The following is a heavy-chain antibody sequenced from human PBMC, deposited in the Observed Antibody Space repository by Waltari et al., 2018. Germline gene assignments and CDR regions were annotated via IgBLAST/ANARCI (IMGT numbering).Heavy chain of an antibody. Sequence: QVQLVQSGAEVEKPGASVRVSCRASGYTFTNSGISWVRQVSGQGLEWMGWISAYNGTTNDAKRLQGRVTLTTDTSTSTAYLDLRSLKSDDTAIYYCGRVALGSGFGPYFYYGMDVWGQGTTVTVSS. CDR1: GYTFTNSG. CDR2: ISAYNGTT. CDR3: GRVALGSGFGPYFYYGMDV. J-gene: IGHJ6*02. V-gene: IGHV1-18*04. D-gene: IGHD6-19*01.